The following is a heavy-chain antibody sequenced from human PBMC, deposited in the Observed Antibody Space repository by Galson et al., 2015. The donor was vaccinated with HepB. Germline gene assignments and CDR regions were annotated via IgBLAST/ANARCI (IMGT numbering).Heavy chain of an antibody. CDR3: ARDGSQGYYYGMDV. V-gene: IGHV3-23*01. J-gene: IGHJ6*02. D-gene: IGHD6-19*01. Sequence: SLRLSCAASGFTFSSYAMNWARQAPGKGLEWVSGISGSAISTYYADSVKGRFTISRDNSNYTLYLQMNSLRAEDTAVYYCARDGSQGYYYGMDVWGQGTTVTVSS. CDR2: ISGSAIST. CDR1: GFTFSSYA.